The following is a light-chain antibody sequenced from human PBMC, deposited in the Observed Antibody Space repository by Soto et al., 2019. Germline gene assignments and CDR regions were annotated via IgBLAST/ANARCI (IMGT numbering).Light chain of an antibody. CDR2: QDT. CDR3: QAWDSSTVV. CDR1: KLEDKY. Sequence: SYELTQPPSVSVSPGQTASITCSGDKLEDKYVCWYQQKPGQSPVLVIYQDTKRPSGIPERFSGSNSGYTATLTISGTQAMDEADYYCQAWDSSTVVFGGGTKLTVL. J-gene: IGLJ2*01. V-gene: IGLV3-1*01.